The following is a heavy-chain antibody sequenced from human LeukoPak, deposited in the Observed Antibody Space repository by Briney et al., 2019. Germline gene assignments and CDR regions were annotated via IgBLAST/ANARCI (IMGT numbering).Heavy chain of an antibody. Sequence: ASVKVSCKASGYTFTGYYMHWVRQAPGQGLEWMGWINPNSGGTNYAQKFQGRVTMTRDTSISTAYMELSRLRSDDTAVYYCARDFYEVWSGYSLVYSYYYMDVWGKGTTVTVSS. D-gene: IGHD3-3*01. CDR1: GYTFTGYY. J-gene: IGHJ6*03. CDR3: ARDFYEVWSGYSLVYSYYYMDV. CDR2: INPNSGGT. V-gene: IGHV1-2*02.